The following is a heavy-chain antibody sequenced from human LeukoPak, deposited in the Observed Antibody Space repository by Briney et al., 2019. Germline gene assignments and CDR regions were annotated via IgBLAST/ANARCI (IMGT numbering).Heavy chain of an antibody. D-gene: IGHD5-24*01. J-gene: IGHJ6*03. V-gene: IGHV3-23*01. CDR3: ARVGGYNRPGYFYYMDV. CDR1: GFTFSSYA. CDR2: ISGSGGST. Sequence: GGSLRLSCAASGFTFSSYAMSWVRQAPGKGLEWVSAISGSGGSTHYADSVKGRFTISRDNAKNSLYLQMNNLRAEDTALYHCARVGGYNRPGYFYYMDVWGKGTTVTVSS.